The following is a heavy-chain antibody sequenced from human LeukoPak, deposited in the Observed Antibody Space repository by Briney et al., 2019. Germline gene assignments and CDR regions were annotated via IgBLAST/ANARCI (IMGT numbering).Heavy chain of an antibody. Sequence: ASVKVSCKASGNNFADYYMHWVRQAPGQGLEWMGWINPNSGDTNLAQKFQGRVTLTRDTSISTAYMDLNRLRSDDTAVYYCARGTPVFGSGAKNYYYGMDVWSQGTTVTVSS. CDR1: GNNFADYY. CDR3: ARGTPVFGSGAKNYYYGMDV. J-gene: IGHJ6*02. V-gene: IGHV1-2*02. D-gene: IGHD2-15*01. CDR2: INPNSGDT.